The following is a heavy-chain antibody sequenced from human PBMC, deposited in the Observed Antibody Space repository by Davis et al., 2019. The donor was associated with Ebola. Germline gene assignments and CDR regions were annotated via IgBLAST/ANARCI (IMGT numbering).Heavy chain of an antibody. CDR2: ISSSSSYI. CDR3: ARRLSSAYYYYGMDV. Sequence: GGSLRLSCVASGFTFDDYSMHWVRQAPGKGLEWVSSISSSSSYIYYADSVKGRFTISRDNAKNSLYLQMNSLRAEDTAVYYCARRLSSAYYYYGMDVWGQGTTVTVSS. D-gene: IGHD4/OR15-4a*01. V-gene: IGHV3-21*04. CDR1: GFTFDDYS. J-gene: IGHJ6*02.